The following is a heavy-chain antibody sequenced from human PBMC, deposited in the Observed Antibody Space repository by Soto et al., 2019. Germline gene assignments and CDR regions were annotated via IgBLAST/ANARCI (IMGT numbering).Heavy chain of an antibody. V-gene: IGHV3-9*01. D-gene: IGHD6-19*01. CDR1: GFTFHDYA. J-gene: IGHJ4*01. CDR3: AKDIREYSSGWTYFDY. Sequence: GGSLRLSCAASGFTFHDYAMHWVRQGQGKGLEWVSGITWNSGSIDYADSVKGRFTISRDDAKNSLYLQMNSLRPEDTALYYCAKDIREYSSGWTYFDYWGHGTLVTVSS. CDR2: ITWNSGSI.